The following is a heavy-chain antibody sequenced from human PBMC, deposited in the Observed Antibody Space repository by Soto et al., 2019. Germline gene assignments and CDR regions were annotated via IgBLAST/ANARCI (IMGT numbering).Heavy chain of an antibody. CDR3: ARDDRSSGPFAY. CDR2: VSLDGRDK. CDR1: GFSFSSYW. Sequence: EVQLEESGGGWVQPGGSLRLSCAASGFSFSSYWMSWGRQAPGKGPEWVAIVSLDGRDKTYADSVKGRFTISRDNAENSLFLQLNRLRADDTAVYYCARDDRSSGPFAYWGKGALVTVSS. D-gene: IGHD6-19*01. V-gene: IGHV3-7*01. J-gene: IGHJ4*02.